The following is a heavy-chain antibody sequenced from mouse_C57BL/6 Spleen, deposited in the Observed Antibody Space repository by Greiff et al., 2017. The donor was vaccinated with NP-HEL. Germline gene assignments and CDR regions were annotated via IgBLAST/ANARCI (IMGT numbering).Heavy chain of an antibody. J-gene: IGHJ2*01. CDR1: GYTFTSYW. D-gene: IGHD1-1*01. V-gene: IGHV1-64*01. CDR3: ARGLYYYGSSLDY. CDR2: IHPNSGST. Sequence: VQLQQPGAELVKPGASVKLSCKASGYTFTSYWMHWVKQRPGQGLEWIGMIHPNSGSTNYNEKFKSKATLTVDKSSSTAYMQLSSLTSEDSAVYYCARGLYYYGSSLDYWGQGTTLTVSS.